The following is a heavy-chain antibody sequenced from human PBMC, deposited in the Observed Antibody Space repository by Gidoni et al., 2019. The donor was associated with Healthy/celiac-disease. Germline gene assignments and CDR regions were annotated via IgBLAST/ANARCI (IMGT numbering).Heavy chain of an antibody. V-gene: IGHV3-30*18. D-gene: IGHD3-22*01. CDR1: GFTFSSYG. J-gene: IGHJ4*02. CDR3: AKASGTYYYDSSGYYAVDY. Sequence: QVQLVESGGGVVQPGRSLRLSCAASGFTFSSYGMHWVRQAPGKGLEWVAVISYDGSNKYYADSVKGRFTISRDNSKNTLYLQMNSLRAEDTAVYYCAKASGTYYYDSSGYYAVDYWSQGTLVTVSS. CDR2: ISYDGSNK.